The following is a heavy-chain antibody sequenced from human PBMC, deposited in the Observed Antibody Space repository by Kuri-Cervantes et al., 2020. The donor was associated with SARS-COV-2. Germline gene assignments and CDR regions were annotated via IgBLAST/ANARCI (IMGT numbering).Heavy chain of an antibody. CDR3: ARHALIAAAGRYFDY. CDR2: IYYSGST. J-gene: IGHJ4*02. CDR1: GGSINSGDYY. Sequence: SETLSLTCTVSGGSINSGDYYWSWIRQSAGKGLEWIGRIYYSGSTYYNPSLRSRVTISVDTSKNQFSLKLSSVTAADTAVYYCARHALIAAAGRYFDYWGQGTLVTVSS. D-gene: IGHD6-13*01. V-gene: IGHV4-39*01.